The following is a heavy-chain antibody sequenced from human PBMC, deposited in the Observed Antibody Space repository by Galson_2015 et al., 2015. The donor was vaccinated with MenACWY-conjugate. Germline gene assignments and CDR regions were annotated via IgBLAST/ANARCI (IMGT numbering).Heavy chain of an antibody. Sequence: SVKVSCKASGYTFTSYGITWVRQAPGQGLEWMGWISAYNGNTNYAQKLQGRVTMTTDTSTSTAYMELRSLRSDDTAVYYCARWLPGTFDASDMWGQGTMVTVSS. J-gene: IGHJ3*02. CDR2: ISAYNGNT. CDR3: ARWLPGTFDASDM. D-gene: IGHD5-12*01. V-gene: IGHV1-18*01. CDR1: GYTFTSYG.